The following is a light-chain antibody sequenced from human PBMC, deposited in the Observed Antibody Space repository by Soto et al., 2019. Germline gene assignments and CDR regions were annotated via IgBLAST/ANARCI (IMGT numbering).Light chain of an antibody. CDR2: EVS. CDR3: SSYTSSSTLV. CDR1: SSDVGGYNY. J-gene: IGLJ3*02. Sequence: QSALTQPASVSGSPGQSITISCTGTSSDVGGYNYVSWYQQHPGKAPKLMIYEVSNRPSGVSNRFSGSKSGNTASLIISGLQAEDEADYYCSSYTSSSTLVFGGGTKRTVL. V-gene: IGLV2-14*01.